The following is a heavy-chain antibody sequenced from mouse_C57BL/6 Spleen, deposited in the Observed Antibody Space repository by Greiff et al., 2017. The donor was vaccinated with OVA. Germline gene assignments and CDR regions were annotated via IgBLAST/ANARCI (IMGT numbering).Heavy chain of an antibody. Sequence: EVQGVESGGDLVKPGGSLKLSCAASGFTFSSYGMSWVRQTPDKRLEWVATISSGGSYTYYPDSVKGRFTISRDNAKNTLYLQMSSLKSEDTAMYYCARLTEGAMDYWGQGTSVTVSS. CDR2: ISSGGSYT. V-gene: IGHV5-6*01. J-gene: IGHJ4*01. CDR1: GFTFSSYG. CDR3: ARLTEGAMDY.